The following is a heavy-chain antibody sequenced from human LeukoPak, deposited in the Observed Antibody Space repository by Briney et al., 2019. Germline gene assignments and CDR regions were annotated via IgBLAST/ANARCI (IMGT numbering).Heavy chain of an antibody. CDR3: ASRKLGNDY. J-gene: IGHJ4*02. CDR2: INHSGST. CDR1: GGSFSGYY. Sequence: ETLSLTCAVYGGSFSGYYWSWIRQPPGKGLEWIGEINHSGSTNYNPSLKSRVTISADTSKNQFSLKLSSVTAADTAVYYCASRKLGNDYWGQGTLVTVSS. D-gene: IGHD7-27*01. V-gene: IGHV4-34*01.